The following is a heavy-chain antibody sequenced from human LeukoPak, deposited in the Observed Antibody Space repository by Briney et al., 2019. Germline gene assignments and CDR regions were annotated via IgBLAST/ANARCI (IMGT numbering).Heavy chain of an antibody. CDR3: ARDGYYDSSGFSYFDD. CDR1: GVSISSYH. Sequence: SETLSLTCIVSGVSISSYHWSWIRQPAAKGLEWIGRIHTSGTTNYNPSLESRVTMSGDTSKSQFSLNLKSVTAADTAVSYCARDGYYDSSGFSYFDDWGQGTLVTVSA. J-gene: IGHJ4*02. V-gene: IGHV4-4*07. CDR2: IHTSGTT. D-gene: IGHD3-22*01.